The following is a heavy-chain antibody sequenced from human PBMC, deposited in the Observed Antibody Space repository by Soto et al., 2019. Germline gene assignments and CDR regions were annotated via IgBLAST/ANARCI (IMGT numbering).Heavy chain of an antibody. CDR2: IIPVFGLV. J-gene: IGHJ6*02. V-gene: IGHV1-69*01. Sequence: QVHLLLQSGAEVKKPGSSVKVSCKASGGTPSNSAISWVRQAPGLGLEWMGGIIPVFGLVKYAQNFQGRVTITADESTNTAYLAQSSLRPEDTAVYYCAEGRIVVVGSRAYYGMDVWGQGTTVTVSS. CDR1: GGTPSNSA. CDR3: AEGRIVVVGSRAYYGMDV. D-gene: IGHD3-22*01.